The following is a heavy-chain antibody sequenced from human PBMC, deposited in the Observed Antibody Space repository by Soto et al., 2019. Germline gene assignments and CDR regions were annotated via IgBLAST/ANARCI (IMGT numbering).Heavy chain of an antibody. V-gene: IGHV3-33*05. Sequence: QVQLVESGGGVVQPGTSLRLSCVGSGFTFRSYVIHWVRQAPGKGLEWVALTSYDGSNNFYGDSVKGRFTISRDNSRNTVELQMDSLRLEDTALYYCARGGTTGGLDVWGQGTLDSVSS. D-gene: IGHD3-16*01. CDR1: GFTFRSYV. J-gene: IGHJ4*02. CDR3: ARGGTTGGLDV. CDR2: TSYDGSNN.